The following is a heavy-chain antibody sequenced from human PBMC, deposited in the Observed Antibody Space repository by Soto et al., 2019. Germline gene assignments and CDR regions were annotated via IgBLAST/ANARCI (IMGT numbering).Heavy chain of an antibody. CDR1: GYSFTSYG. V-gene: IGHV1-18*04. J-gene: IGHJ4*02. D-gene: IGHD3-22*01. CDR3: ARHRFDYYDDTVYYYFDY. CDR2: ISGHNGNT. Sequence: SVKVSYKASGYSFTSYGISWVRQAPGQGPEWMGWISGHNGNTNHPQSIQGRVTTTTDTSRNTAYMELRSLRSDDTAVYYCARHRFDYYDDTVYYYFDYWGQGTLVTVSS.